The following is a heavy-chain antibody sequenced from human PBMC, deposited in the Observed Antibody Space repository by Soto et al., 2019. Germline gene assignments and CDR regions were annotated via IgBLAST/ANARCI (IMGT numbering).Heavy chain of an antibody. Sequence: SVKVSCKASGGTFSSYAISWVRQAPGQGLEWMGGIIPIFGTANYAQKFQGRDTITADKSTSTAYMELSSLRSEDTAVYYCARGGIAAAGTGGLFDYWGQGTLVTVSS. CDR2: IIPIFGTA. J-gene: IGHJ4*02. CDR1: GGTFSSYA. D-gene: IGHD6-13*01. CDR3: ARGGIAAAGTGGLFDY. V-gene: IGHV1-69*06.